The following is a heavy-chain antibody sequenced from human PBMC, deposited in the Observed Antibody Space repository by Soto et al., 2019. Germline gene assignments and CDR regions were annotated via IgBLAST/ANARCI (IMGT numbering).Heavy chain of an antibody. D-gene: IGHD3-22*01. CDR3: AGDSSGYYWFDP. J-gene: IGHJ5*02. CDR1: GFSISSGYF. V-gene: IGHV4-38-2*02. CDR2: IYHSGTT. Sequence: SETLSLTCAVSGFSISSGYFWGWIRQPPGKGPEWLGSIYHSGTTYYNPSVKGRVTISVDTSKNQFSLKMSSVTAADTAVYYCAGDSSGYYWFDPWGQGTLVTVSS.